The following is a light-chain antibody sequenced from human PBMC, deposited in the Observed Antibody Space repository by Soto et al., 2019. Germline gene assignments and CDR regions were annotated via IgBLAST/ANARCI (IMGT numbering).Light chain of an antibody. J-gene: IGKJ5*01. CDR2: GAS. CDR3: QQYNNWPPIT. Sequence: EIVMTQSPATLSVSPGERATLSCRASQSVSSNLAWYQQKPGQAPRLLIYGASTRATGIPARFSGSGSGTEFTLTISSLQSVDFAVYXCQQYNNWPPITFGQGTRLEIK. V-gene: IGKV3-15*01. CDR1: QSVSSN.